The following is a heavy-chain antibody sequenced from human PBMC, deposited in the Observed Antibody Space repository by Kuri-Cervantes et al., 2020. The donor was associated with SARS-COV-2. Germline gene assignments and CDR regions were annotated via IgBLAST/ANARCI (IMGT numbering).Heavy chain of an antibody. Sequence: GSLRLSCAVYGGSFSGYYWSWIRQPPGKGLEWIGEINHSGSTNYNPSLKSRVTISVETSKNQFSLKLSSVTAADTAVYYCARDGRAYCGGDCGLFDYWGQGTLVTVSS. CDR1: GGSFSGYY. V-gene: IGHV4-34*01. D-gene: IGHD2-21*02. CDR3: ARDGRAYCGGDCGLFDY. CDR2: INHSGST. J-gene: IGHJ4*02.